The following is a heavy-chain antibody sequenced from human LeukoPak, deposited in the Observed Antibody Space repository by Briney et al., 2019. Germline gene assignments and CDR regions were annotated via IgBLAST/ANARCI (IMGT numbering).Heavy chain of an antibody. CDR3: ARVAGNGRTYYFDY. V-gene: IGHV5-51*01. CDR1: GYSFTSYW. Sequence: GESLKISCKGTGYSFTSYWIGWVRQMPGKGLEWMGIIYPGDSDTRYSPSFQGQVTISADKSISTAYMELSSLRSEDTAVYYCARVAGNGRTYYFDYWGQGTLVTVSS. J-gene: IGHJ4*02. CDR2: IYPGDSDT. D-gene: IGHD4-23*01.